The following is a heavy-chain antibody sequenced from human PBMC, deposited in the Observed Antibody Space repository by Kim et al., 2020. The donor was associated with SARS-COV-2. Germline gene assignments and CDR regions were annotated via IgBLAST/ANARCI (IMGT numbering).Heavy chain of an antibody. CDR3: ARPLGVTYYYYYGMDV. V-gene: IGHV1-69*01. Sequence: CKGRVTITADESTSTAYMELSSLRSEDTAVYYCARPLGVTYYYYYGMDVWGQGTTVTVSS. J-gene: IGHJ6*02. D-gene: IGHD4-4*01.